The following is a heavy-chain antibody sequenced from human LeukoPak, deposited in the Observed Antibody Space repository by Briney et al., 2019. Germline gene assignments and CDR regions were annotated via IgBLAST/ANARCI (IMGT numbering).Heavy chain of an antibody. CDR2: ISGSGVST. Sequence: PGGSLRLACAASGFRFSSYAMSWVRQAPGKGLEWVSAISGSGVSTYYADSVKGRFTVSRDNSKNTLYLQMNSLRAEDTAVYYCAKDQGGYGEEIDYWGQGTLVTVSS. D-gene: IGHD4-17*01. CDR3: AKDQGGYGEEIDY. V-gene: IGHV3-23*01. CDR1: GFRFSSYA. J-gene: IGHJ4*02.